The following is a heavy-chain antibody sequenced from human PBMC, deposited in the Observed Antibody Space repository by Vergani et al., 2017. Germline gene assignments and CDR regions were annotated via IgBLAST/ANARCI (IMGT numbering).Heavy chain of an antibody. CDR3: ARPSAPGDYDALDI. CDR1: GFSFRTFS. J-gene: IGHJ3*02. V-gene: IGHV3-74*03. CDR2: ISPDGRTT. D-gene: IGHD4-17*01. Sequence: DVDLVESGGGFVQPGGSRRLSCAASGFSFRTFSMFWVRQPPGKGLAWVSKISPDGRTTEYADSVRGRFTISRDNAKNSLYLQMNSLRAEDTAVYHCARPSAPGDYDALDIWGQGTMVTVS.